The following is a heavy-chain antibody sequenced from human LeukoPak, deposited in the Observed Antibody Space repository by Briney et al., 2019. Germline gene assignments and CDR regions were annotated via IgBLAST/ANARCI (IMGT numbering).Heavy chain of an antibody. V-gene: IGHV3-11*01. CDR3: ARATYDSSAVDAFDI. CDR2: TNTAGNTI. Sequence: GGSLRLSCASSGFTFRDCFMICIRQAPGKALEGVAYTNTAGNTIYYADSMKGRFTISRHNAKNSLYLQMNTLRAEDTAVYYCARATYDSSAVDAFDIWGQGTMVTVSP. J-gene: IGHJ3*02. CDR1: GFTFRDCF. D-gene: IGHD3-22*01.